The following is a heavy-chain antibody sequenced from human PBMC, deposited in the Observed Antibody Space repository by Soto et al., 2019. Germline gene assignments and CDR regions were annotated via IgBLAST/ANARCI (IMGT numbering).Heavy chain of an antibody. J-gene: IGHJ4*02. CDR2: IYYSGST. V-gene: IGHV4-39*01. CDR1: GGSISSSSYY. Sequence: SETLSLTCTVSGGSISSSSYYWGWIRQPPGKGLEWIGSIYYSGSTYYNPSLKSRVTISVDTSKNQFSLKLSSVTAADTAVYYCARLLGALRYFDWFLFDYWGQGTLVTVS. D-gene: IGHD3-9*01. CDR3: ARLLGALRYFDWFLFDY.